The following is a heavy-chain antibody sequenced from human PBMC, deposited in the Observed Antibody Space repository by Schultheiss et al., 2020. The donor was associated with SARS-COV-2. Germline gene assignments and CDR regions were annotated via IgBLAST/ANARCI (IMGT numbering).Heavy chain of an antibody. D-gene: IGHD3-16*01. CDR3: VRGRFAMDV. Sequence: GGSLRLSCAASGFTFSSYGMHWVRQAPGKGLEWVAVISYDGSNKYYADSVKGRFTISRDNSKNTLYLQMNSLRAEDTAVYYCVRGRFAMDVWGQGTTVTVSS. J-gene: IGHJ6*02. CDR1: GFTFSSYG. V-gene: IGHV3-30*03. CDR2: ISYDGSNK.